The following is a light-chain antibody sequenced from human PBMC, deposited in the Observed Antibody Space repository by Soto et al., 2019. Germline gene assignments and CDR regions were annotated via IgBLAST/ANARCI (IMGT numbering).Light chain of an antibody. CDR1: QIIGSW. CDR3: RQFHGLKYT. V-gene: IGKV1-5*03. J-gene: IGKJ2*01. CDR2: KPT. Sequence: DIQMTQSPSTLSASVGDGVTITCRASQIIGSWLAWYQQKPGKAPKLLIYKPTNLQSGVPSRFHGSGPETDVSLTSSSGQAEDYASYLCRQFHGLKYTFGLGTQREV.